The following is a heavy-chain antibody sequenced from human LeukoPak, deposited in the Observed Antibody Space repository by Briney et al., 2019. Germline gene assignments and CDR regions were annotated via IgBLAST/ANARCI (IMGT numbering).Heavy chain of an antibody. V-gene: IGHV4-59*01. CDR3: ARGGGCTSFSCDFDF. CDR2: FCNSGSI. D-gene: IGHD2-2*01. CDR1: GGSITTYY. J-gene: IGHJ4*02. Sequence: VKPSETLSLTCTVSGGSITTYYWNWIRQSPGKGLEWIGYFCNSGSINYNPSLKSRVSISADTSKNQFSLKLTSVTAADTAVYYCARGGGCTSFSCDFDFWGQGTLVTVSS.